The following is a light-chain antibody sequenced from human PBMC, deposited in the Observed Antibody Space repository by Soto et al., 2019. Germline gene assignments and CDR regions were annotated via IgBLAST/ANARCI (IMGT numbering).Light chain of an antibody. CDR3: QQYDNWPWT. CDR2: GAS. J-gene: IGKJ1*01. CDR1: QTISGT. V-gene: IGKV3-15*01. Sequence: ETVRTHSPATVSVSPGGRATLSCRASQTISGTLAWYQQKPGQAPRLLIHGASTRAPGFPARFSGSGSGTDFTLTISSLQSEDFAVYYCQQYDNWPWTFGQGTKVDIK.